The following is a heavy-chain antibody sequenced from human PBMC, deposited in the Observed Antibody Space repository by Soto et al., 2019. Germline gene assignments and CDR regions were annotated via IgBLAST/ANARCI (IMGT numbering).Heavy chain of an antibody. J-gene: IGHJ4*02. Sequence: EVQLLESGGDLIQPGGSLRLSCAASGFTFSSYAMSWVRQAPGKGLGWVSAISSSGGSTSYADSVKGRFTTSRDNSRKTLYLQMNSLRAEDTAIYYCSNYPPITQPRPYFASWGQSTTVTVTS. V-gene: IGHV3-23*01. CDR2: ISSSGGST. CDR1: GFTFSSYA. CDR3: SNYPPITQPRPYFAS.